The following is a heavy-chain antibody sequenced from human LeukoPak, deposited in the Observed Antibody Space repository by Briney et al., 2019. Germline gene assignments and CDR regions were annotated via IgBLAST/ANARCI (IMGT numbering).Heavy chain of an antibody. CDR3: ARDPSVVAEAVNWFDP. CDR1: GFTFSTYS. D-gene: IGHD3-22*01. V-gene: IGHV3-21*01. CDR2: IRSSSDYI. Sequence: GGSLRLSCAASGFTFSTYSMNWVRQAPGKGPEWLSSIRSSSDYIYYADSVKGRFTISRDNAKNSLFLQMNSLRAEDTAVYYCARDPSVVAEAVNWFDPWGQGIVVTVSS. J-gene: IGHJ5*02.